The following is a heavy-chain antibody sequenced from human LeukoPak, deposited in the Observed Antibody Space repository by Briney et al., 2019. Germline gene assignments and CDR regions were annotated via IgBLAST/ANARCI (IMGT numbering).Heavy chain of an antibody. CDR1: GFTFSSYA. J-gene: IGHJ4*02. V-gene: IGHV3-23*01. D-gene: IGHD3-10*01. Sequence: GGSLRLSCAASGFTFSSYAMSWVRQAPGKGLEWVSAISGSGGSTYYADSVKGRFTISRDNAEDSLYLQMNSLKAEDTAVYYCAREYYDSGSYSGNFDYWGQGTLVTVSS. CDR3: AREYYDSGSYSGNFDY. CDR2: ISGSGGST.